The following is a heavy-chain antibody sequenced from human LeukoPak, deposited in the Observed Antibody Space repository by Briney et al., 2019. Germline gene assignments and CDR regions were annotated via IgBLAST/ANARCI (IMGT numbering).Heavy chain of an antibody. V-gene: IGHV4-34*01. J-gene: IGHJ6*02. D-gene: IGHD4-11*01. CDR2: INHSGST. Sequence: SETLSLTCAVYGGSFSGYYWSWIRQPPRKGLEWIGEINHSGSTNYNPSLKSRVTISVDTSKNQFSLKLNSVTAADTAVYYCARDLSSNPNNYYGMDVWGHGTTVTVSS. CDR1: GGSFSGYY. CDR3: ARDLSSNPNNYYGMDV.